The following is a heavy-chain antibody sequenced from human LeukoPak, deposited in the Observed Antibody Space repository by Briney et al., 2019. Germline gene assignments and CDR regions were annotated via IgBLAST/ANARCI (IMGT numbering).Heavy chain of an antibody. CDR2: IYPGDSDT. CDR1: GYSFTNYW. CDR3: ARFGSAAAGTLWVNWFDP. J-gene: IGHJ5*02. D-gene: IGHD6-13*01. V-gene: IGHV5-51*01. Sequence: GESLKISCKGSGYSFTNYWIGWVRQMPGKGLEWMGIIYPGDSDTRYSPSFQGQVTISADKSIRTAYLQWSSLKASDTAMYYCARFGSAAAGTLWVNWFDPWGQGTLVTVSS.